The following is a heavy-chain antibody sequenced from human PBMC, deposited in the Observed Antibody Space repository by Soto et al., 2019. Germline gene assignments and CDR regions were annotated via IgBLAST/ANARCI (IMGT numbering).Heavy chain of an antibody. J-gene: IGHJ6*02. Sequence: GGSLRLSCAGSGFTFSNAWMSWVRQAPGKGLEWVGRIKSKTDGGTTDYAAPVKGRFTISRDDSKNTLYLQMNSLKTEDTAVYYCTTGGLIPSNRGGYTLLGHYYSYGMDVWGPGTTGSVSS. D-gene: IGHD5-12*01. CDR3: TTGGLIPSNRGGYTLLGHYYSYGMDV. CDR1: GFTFSNAW. V-gene: IGHV3-15*01. CDR2: IKSKTDGGTT.